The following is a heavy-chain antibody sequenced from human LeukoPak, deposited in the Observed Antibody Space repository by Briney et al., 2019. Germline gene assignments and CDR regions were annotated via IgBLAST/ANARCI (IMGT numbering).Heavy chain of an antibody. CDR2: ISCNSGSI. CDR3: AKDIGSSGWYADY. J-gene: IGHJ4*02. Sequence: PGGSLRLSCAASGFTFDDYAMHWVRQAPGKGLEWVSGISCNSGSIGYADSVKGRFTISRDNAKNSLYLQMNSLRAEDTALYYCAKDIGSSGWYADYWGQGTLVTVSS. CDR1: GFTFDDYA. V-gene: IGHV3-9*01. D-gene: IGHD6-19*01.